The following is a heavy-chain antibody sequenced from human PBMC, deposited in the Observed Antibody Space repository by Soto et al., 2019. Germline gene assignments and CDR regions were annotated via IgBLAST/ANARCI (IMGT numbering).Heavy chain of an antibody. CDR2: ISYDGSNK. D-gene: IGHD2-2*01. CDR1: GFIFSTYG. J-gene: IGHJ6*02. V-gene: IGHV3-30*03. CDR3: AIDGYCISTTWPICGMDV. Sequence: QVQLVESGGGVVQPGRSLRLSCAASGFIFSTYGMHWVRQAPGKGLEWVAVISYDGSNKYYADSVKGRFTISRDNSKNTLNLKMNSLRAEDTAVYYCAIDGYCISTTWPICGMDVWGQGTTVTVSS.